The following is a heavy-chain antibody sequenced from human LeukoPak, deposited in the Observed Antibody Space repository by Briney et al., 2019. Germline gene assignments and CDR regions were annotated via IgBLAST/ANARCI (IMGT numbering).Heavy chain of an antibody. CDR2: IWFDGGNK. D-gene: IGHD2/OR15-2a*01. V-gene: IGHV3-33*06. Sequence: PGGSLRLSCAASGFIFSSAGMHWVGQAPGRGLEWVAVIWFDGGNKYYADSVKGRFTISRDDSKNTVYLQMNSLRAEDTAVYYCAKDCEYCNNGYMDVWGKGTTVTVSS. CDR3: AKDCEYCNNGYMDV. CDR1: GFIFSSAG. J-gene: IGHJ6*03.